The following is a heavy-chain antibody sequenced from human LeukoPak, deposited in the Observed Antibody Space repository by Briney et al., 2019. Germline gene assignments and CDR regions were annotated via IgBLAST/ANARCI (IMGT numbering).Heavy chain of an antibody. D-gene: IGHD1-14*01. V-gene: IGHV3-53*01. Sequence: GGSLRLSCAASGFTVITNDMTWVRQAPGNGLEWASVLYSDGNTKDADSVQGRFTISRDNSKNTLYLEMNSLSPDDTAVYYCARGVEPLAANTLAYWGQGTLVTVSS. CDR3: ARGVEPLAANTLAY. CDR1: GFTVITND. J-gene: IGHJ4*02. CDR2: LYSDGNT.